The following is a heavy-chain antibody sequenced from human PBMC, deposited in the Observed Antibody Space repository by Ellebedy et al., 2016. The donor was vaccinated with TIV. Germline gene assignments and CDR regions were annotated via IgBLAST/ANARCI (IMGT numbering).Heavy chain of an antibody. V-gene: IGHV4-30-4*01. D-gene: IGHD5-24*01. Sequence: SETLSLXXTVSGDSVSSDNYFWSWIRQPPGKGLEWIGYLSSRGTSYYNPSLKSRAAISIDTSRNQFSLNLFSVTAANTAVYYCARHGSTGRWLQLDYWGQGSLVTVSS. CDR3: ARHGSTGRWLQLDY. CDR1: GDSVSSDNYF. CDR2: LSSRGTS. J-gene: IGHJ4*02.